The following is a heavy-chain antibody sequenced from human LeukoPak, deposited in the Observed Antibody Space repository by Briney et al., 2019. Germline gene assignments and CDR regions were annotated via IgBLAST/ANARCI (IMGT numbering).Heavy chain of an antibody. V-gene: IGHV4-38-2*02. CDR2: ISDSGST. D-gene: IGHD6-19*01. Sequence: SETLSLTCTVSGYSISSGYYWGWIRPPPGKGLEWIATISDSGSTYYNPSLKSQVTISVDTSKNQFSLKLSSVTAADTAVYYCARGGLDYFDSWGQGTLVTVSS. CDR1: GYSISSGYY. J-gene: IGHJ4*02. CDR3: ARGGLDYFDS.